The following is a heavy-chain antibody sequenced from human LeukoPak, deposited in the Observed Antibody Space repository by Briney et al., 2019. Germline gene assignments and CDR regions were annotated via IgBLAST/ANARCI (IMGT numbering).Heavy chain of an antibody. D-gene: IGHD6-13*01. V-gene: IGHV3-64*01. CDR2: ISSNGGST. CDR1: GFTFSSYA. J-gene: IGHJ3*02. Sequence: GGSLRLSCAASGFTFSSYAMHWVRQAPGKGLEYVSAISSNGGSTYYANSVKGRFTISRDNSKNTLYLQMGSLRAEDMAVYYCARRWSSSWGAFDIWGQGTMVTVSS. CDR3: ARRWSSSWGAFDI.